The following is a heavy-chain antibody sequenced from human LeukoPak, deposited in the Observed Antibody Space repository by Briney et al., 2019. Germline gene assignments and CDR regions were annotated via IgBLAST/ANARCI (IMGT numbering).Heavy chain of an antibody. V-gene: IGHV3-9*01. CDR3: ARDIQLGAPDYFDY. J-gene: IGHJ4*02. CDR1: GFTFDDYA. D-gene: IGHD1-1*01. Sequence: PGGSLRLSYAASGFTFDDYAMHWVRQAPGKGLEWVSGISWNSGSIGYADSVKGRFTISRDNSKNTLYLQMNSLTTEDTAVYYCARDIQLGAPDYFDYWGQGTLVTVSS. CDR2: ISWNSGSI.